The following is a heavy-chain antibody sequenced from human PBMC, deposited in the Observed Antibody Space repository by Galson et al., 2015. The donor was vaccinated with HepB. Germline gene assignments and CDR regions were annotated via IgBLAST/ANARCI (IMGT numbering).Heavy chain of an antibody. V-gene: IGHV3-64D*06. Sequence: SLRLSCAASGFTFSSYAMHWVRQAPGKGLEYVSSISSNGDSTYYADSVKGRFTISRDNSKNTLYLQISSLRAEDTAVYYCMKGPLRYLDWPRGGMDVWGQGTTVTVSS. CDR3: MKGPLRYLDWPRGGMDV. CDR2: ISSNGDST. D-gene: IGHD3-9*01. CDR1: GFTFSSYA. J-gene: IGHJ6*02.